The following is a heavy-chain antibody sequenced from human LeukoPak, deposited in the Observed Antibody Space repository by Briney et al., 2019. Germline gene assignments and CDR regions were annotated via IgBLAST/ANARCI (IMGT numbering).Heavy chain of an antibody. V-gene: IGHV3-11*03. CDR1: GFTFSDYY. J-gene: IGHJ4*02. CDR2: ISTTSGFS. CDR3: AKGSPPVD. Sequence: GGSLRLSCAASGFTFSDYYMTWIRRTPGKGLEWVSYISTTSGFSKYADSVRGRFTISRDNSKNSLYLQMITLRPEDTAMYYCAKGSPPVDWGQGTLVTVSS.